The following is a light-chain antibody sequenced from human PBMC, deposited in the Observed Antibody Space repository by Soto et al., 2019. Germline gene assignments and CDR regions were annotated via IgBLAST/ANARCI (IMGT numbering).Light chain of an antibody. CDR3: QLYGTSPRT. J-gene: IGKJ2*01. CDR2: GAS. Sequence: PGERAILSCRASQPISSNYLAWYQQKPGQAPRLLIYGASSRATGIPDRFSGSGSGTDFTLTISRLEPEDFAVYFCQLYGTSPRTFGQGTKLEIK. CDR1: QPISSNY. V-gene: IGKV3-20*01.